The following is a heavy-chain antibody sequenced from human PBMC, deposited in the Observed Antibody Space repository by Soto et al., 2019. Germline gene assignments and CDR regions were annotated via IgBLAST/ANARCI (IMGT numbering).Heavy chain of an antibody. Sequence: VKVSCKASGYTFTSYGISWVRQAPGQGLGWMGWISAYNGNTNYAQKLQGRVTMTTDASTSTAYMELRSLRSDDTAVYYCARFMYSSGWFDYWGQGTLVTVSS. CDR3: ARFMYSSGWFDY. V-gene: IGHV1-18*01. CDR2: ISAYNGNT. D-gene: IGHD6-19*01. CDR1: GYTFTSYG. J-gene: IGHJ5*01.